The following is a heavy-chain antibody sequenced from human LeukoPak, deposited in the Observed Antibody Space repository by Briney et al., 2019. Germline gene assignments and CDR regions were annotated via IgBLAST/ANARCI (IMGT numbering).Heavy chain of an antibody. CDR1: RGTLSNDG. J-gene: IGHJ6*03. CDR2: IVPLFGSP. Sequence: ASVKVSCKASRGTLSNDGINWVRQAPGQGFEWMGGIVPLFGSPNYAQKFQGRVTFTTDEPRTTAYMEVRSLRFDDTAVYFCVRGVRNYGLDGYYYMDVWGKGTSVNVSS. V-gene: IGHV1-69*05. D-gene: IGHD3-10*01. CDR3: VRGVRNYGLDGYYYMDV.